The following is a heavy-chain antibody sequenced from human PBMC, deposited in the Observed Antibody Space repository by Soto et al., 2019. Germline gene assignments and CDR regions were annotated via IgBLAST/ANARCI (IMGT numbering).Heavy chain of an antibody. CDR1: GFTFSSYA. V-gene: IGHV3-23*01. D-gene: IGHD6-13*01. Sequence: EVQLLDSEGGLVQPGGSLRLSCAASGFTFSSYAMNWVRQAPGKGLEWVSVISGSGGSTYYADSVKGRFTISRDNSKNTLYLQMNSLRAEDTAVYYCARRGPGTYFDYWGQGTLVTVSS. CDR2: ISGSGGST. J-gene: IGHJ4*02. CDR3: ARRGPGTYFDY.